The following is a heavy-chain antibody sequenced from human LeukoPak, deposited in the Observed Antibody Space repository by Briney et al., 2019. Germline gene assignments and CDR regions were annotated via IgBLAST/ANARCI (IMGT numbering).Heavy chain of an antibody. CDR2: IYTSGST. CDR1: GGSISSYY. V-gene: IGHV4-4*07. CDR3: ARGRHDYADHNFDY. D-gene: IGHD4-17*01. J-gene: IGHJ4*02. Sequence: SETLSLTCTGSGGSISSYYWSWIRQPAGKGLEWIGRIYTSGSTNYNPSLKSRVTMSVDTSKNQFSLKLSSVTAADTAVYYCARGRHDYADHNFDYWGQGTLVTVSS.